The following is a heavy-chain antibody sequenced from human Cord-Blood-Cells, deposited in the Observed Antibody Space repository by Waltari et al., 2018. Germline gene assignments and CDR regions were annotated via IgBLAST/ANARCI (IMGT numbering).Heavy chain of an antibody. D-gene: IGHD1-26*01. V-gene: IGHV1-8*01. J-gene: IGHJ4*02. CDR1: GYTFTSYD. CDR2: RNPNSGNT. Sequence: QVHLVQSGAEVKKPGSSLRVSCKASGYTFTSYDINWLRQATGQGLEWMGWRNPNSGNTGYAQKFQGRVTMTRNTSISTAYMELSSLRSEDTAVYYCARVGYIVGATSPFDYWGQGTLVTVSS. CDR3: ARVGYIVGATSPFDY.